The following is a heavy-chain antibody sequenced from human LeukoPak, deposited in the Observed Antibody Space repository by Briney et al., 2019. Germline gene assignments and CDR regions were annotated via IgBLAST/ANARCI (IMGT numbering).Heavy chain of an antibody. V-gene: IGHV3-23*01. CDR3: ARGQNWNYGPDY. D-gene: IGHD1-7*01. CDR1: GFTFSSYA. Sequence: GGSLRLSCEVSGFTFSSYAMSWVRQAPGKGLEWVSGISASGGSTYYADSVKGRFTISRDNAKNSLYLQMNSLRAEDTAVYYCARGQNWNYGPDYWGQGTLVTVSS. CDR2: ISASGGST. J-gene: IGHJ4*02.